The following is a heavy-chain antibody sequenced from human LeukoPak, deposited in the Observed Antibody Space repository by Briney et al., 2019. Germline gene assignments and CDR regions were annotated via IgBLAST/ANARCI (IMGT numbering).Heavy chain of an antibody. CDR2: ISYDGSNK. CDR3: ATGQQQLPPVY. D-gene: IGHD6-13*01. Sequence: GGSLRLSCAASGFTFSSYGMHWVRQAPGKGLEWVAVISYDGSNKYYADSVKGRFTISRDNSKNTLYLQMNSLRAEATAVYYCATGQQQLPPVYWGQGTLVTVSS. J-gene: IGHJ4*02. CDR1: GFTFSSYG. V-gene: IGHV3-30*03.